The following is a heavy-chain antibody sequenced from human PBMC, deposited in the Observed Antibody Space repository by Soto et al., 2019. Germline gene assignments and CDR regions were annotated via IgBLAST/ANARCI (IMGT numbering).Heavy chain of an antibody. CDR1: GFTFSDFV. V-gene: IGHV3-23*01. Sequence: EVQLLESVGAWVQPGGSLRLSCAASGFTFSDFVMSWVRQVPGKGLEWVSAITGSGGSAYYADSVKGRFTISRDNSKRTVFLEVSSLGAADTAVYYCAVHLGQNYYRLDVWGQGTTVTVSS. J-gene: IGHJ6*02. CDR2: ITGSGGSA. CDR3: AVHLGQNYYRLDV. D-gene: IGHD3-22*01.